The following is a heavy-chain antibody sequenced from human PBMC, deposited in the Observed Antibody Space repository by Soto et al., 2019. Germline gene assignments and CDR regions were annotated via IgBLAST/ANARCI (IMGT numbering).Heavy chain of an antibody. CDR1: GFTFSSHG. D-gene: IGHD6-13*01. Sequence: GASVKVSCAASGFTFSSHGMHWVRQAPGKGLEWVAVISYDGSNKYYADSVKGRFTISRDNSKNTLYLQMNSLRAEDTAVYYCATHSSSRHYGMDVWGQGTTVTVSS. J-gene: IGHJ6*02. CDR3: ATHSSSRHYGMDV. V-gene: IGHV3-30*03. CDR2: ISYDGSNK.